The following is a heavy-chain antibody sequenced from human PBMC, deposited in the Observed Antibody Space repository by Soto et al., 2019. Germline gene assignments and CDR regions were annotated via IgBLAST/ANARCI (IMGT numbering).Heavy chain of an antibody. V-gene: IGHV3-9*01. D-gene: IGHD1-1*01. CDR3: AKETGNWNDGTSYYFDN. CDR2: ISWNSGSR. J-gene: IGHJ4*02. CDR1: GFTFDDYA. Sequence: GGSLRLSCAASGFTFDDYAMHWVRQAPGKGLEWVSVISWNSGSRGYADSVKGRFTISRDNAKKSLYLQMNSLRPEDTALYYCAKETGNWNDGTSYYFDNWGQGTLVTVSS.